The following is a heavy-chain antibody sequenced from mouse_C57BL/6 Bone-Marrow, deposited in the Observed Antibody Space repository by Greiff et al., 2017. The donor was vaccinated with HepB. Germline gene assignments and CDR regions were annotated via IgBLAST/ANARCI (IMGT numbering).Heavy chain of an antibody. D-gene: IGHD1-1*01. V-gene: IGHV1-20*01. Sequence: VQLQQSGPELVKPGDSVKISCKASGYSFTGYFMNWVRQSHGKSLEWIGRINPYNGDTFYNQKLKGKATLTVDKSSSTAHMELRSLTSEDSAVYYCARWGFYYYGSSYFYFDYWGQGTTLTVSS. CDR3: ARWGFYYYGSSYFYFDY. CDR2: INPYNGDT. CDR1: GYSFTGYF. J-gene: IGHJ2*01.